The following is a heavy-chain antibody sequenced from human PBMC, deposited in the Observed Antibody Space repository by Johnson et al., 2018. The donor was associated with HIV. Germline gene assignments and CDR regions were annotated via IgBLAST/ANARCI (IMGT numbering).Heavy chain of an antibody. D-gene: IGHD1-1*01. CDR1: GFTFSSYA. CDR2: ISYDGSNK. V-gene: IGHV3-30-3*01. J-gene: IGHJ3*02. Sequence: QVQLVESGGHLVQPGGSLRLSCAASGFTFSSYAMHWVRQAPGKGLEWVAVISYDGSNKYYADSVKGRFTISRDNSKNTLYLQMNSLRAEDTAVYYCARGGVWNDFDAFDIWGQGTMVTVSS. CDR3: ARGGVWNDFDAFDI.